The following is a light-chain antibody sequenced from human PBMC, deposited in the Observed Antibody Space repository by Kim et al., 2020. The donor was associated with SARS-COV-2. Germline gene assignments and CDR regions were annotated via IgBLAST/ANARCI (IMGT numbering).Light chain of an antibody. Sequence: QGVTFPCCRSRPNYGSNDVYGYPHLPGTAPKLLIYRNNQRPSGGPDRFSGSKSGTSASLAISGLRSEDEADYYCAAWDDSLSGPVFGGGTQLTVL. CDR2: RNN. J-gene: IGLJ3*02. CDR3: AAWDDSLSGPV. V-gene: IGLV1-47*01. CDR1: RPNYGSND.